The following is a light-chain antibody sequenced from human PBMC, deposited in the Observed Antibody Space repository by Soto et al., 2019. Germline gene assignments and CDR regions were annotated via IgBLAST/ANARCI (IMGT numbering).Light chain of an antibody. Sequence: QSALTQPASVSGSPAQSITISCTGTSSDVGAYNYVSWYQQHPGKAPKLMIYDVTNRPSGVSSRFSGSKSGNTASLTISGLQAEDEADYYCSSYTSTSTYVFGPGTKLTVL. CDR2: DVT. V-gene: IGLV2-14*01. J-gene: IGLJ1*01. CDR3: SSYTSTSTYV. CDR1: SSDVGAYNY.